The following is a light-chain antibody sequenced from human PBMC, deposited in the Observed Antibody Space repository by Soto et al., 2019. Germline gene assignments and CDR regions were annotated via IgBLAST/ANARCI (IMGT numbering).Light chain of an antibody. CDR3: QKYNGAPWT. CDR2: AAS. V-gene: IGKV1-27*01. CDR1: QGISTY. Sequence: DIQMTQSPSSLSASVGDRVTITCRASQGISTYLVWYQQKPGTVPKLLIFAASTLQSGVPSRFSGSGSGTDFTLTISSLQPEDVAIYYCQKYNGAPWTFGQGTKVEIK. J-gene: IGKJ1*01.